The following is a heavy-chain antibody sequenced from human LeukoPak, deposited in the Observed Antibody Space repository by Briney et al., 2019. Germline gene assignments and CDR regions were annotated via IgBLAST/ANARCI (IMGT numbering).Heavy chain of an antibody. Sequence: PGGSLRLSCAASGFTFSNAWMSWVRRAPGRGLEWVGRIKSKTDGGTTDYAAPVKGRFTISRDDSKNTLSLQMNSLKTEDTAVYYCTSGSHMFGGAFDIWGQGSMVTVSS. J-gene: IGHJ3*02. D-gene: IGHD3-16*01. CDR3: TSGSHMFGGAFDI. V-gene: IGHV3-15*01. CDR2: IKSKTDGGTT. CDR1: GFTFSNAW.